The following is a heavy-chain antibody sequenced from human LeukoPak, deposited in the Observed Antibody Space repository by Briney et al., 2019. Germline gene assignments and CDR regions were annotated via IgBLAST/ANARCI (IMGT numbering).Heavy chain of an antibody. D-gene: IGHD6-13*01. V-gene: IGHV7-4-1*02. CDR1: GYTFTSYA. J-gene: IGHJ6*03. CDR3: ARRYSKPHYYYYYMDV. Sequence: WASVKVSCKASGYTFTSYAMNWVRQAPGQGLEWMGWINTNTGNPTYAQGFTGRFVFSLDTSVSTAYLQISSLKAEDTAVYYCARRYSKPHYYYYYMDVWGKGTTVTVSS. CDR2: INTNTGNP.